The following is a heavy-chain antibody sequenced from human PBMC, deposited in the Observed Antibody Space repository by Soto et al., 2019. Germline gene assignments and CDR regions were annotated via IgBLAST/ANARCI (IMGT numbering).Heavy chain of an antibody. V-gene: IGHV3-11*01. D-gene: IGHD3-22*01. Sequence: GGSLRLSCAASGFTFSDYYMSWIRQAPGKGLEWVSYISSSGSTIYYADSVKGRFTISRDNAKNSLYLQMNSLRAEDTAVYYCARARPLYYASSGPIDYWGQGTLVTVSS. CDR3: ARARPLYYASSGPIDY. CDR2: ISSSGSTI. J-gene: IGHJ4*02. CDR1: GFTFSDYY.